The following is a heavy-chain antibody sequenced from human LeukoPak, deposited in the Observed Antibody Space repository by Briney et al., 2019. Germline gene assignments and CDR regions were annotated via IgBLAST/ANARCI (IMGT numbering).Heavy chain of an antibody. CDR2: ISYDGSNK. D-gene: IGHD3-22*01. J-gene: IGHJ4*02. V-gene: IGHV3-30-3*01. Sequence: GRSLRLSCAASGFSFSSYAMHWVRQAPGKGLEWVAVISYDGSNKYDADSVKGRFTISRDNSKNTLYLQMNSLRAEDTAVYYCARSRSVVLITPLGYWGQGTLVTVSS. CDR3: ARSRSVVLITPLGY. CDR1: GFSFSSYA.